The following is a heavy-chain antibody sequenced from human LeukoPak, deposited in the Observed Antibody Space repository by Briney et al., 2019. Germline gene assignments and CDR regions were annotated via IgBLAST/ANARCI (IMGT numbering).Heavy chain of an antibody. CDR3: ARHGAYSGSYPFDH. J-gene: IGHJ4*02. CDR1: GGSISSYY. V-gene: IGHV4-59*08. CDR2: IYYSGST. D-gene: IGHD1-26*01. Sequence: KASETLSLTCTVSGGSISSYYWSWIRQPPGKELEWIGYIYYSGSTKNNPSLKSRVTISVDTSKNQFSLNLSSVTAADTAVYYCARHGAYSGSYPFDHWGQGTLVTVSS.